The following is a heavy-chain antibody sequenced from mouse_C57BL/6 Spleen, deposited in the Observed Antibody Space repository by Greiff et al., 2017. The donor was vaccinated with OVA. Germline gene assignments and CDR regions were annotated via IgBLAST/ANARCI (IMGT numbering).Heavy chain of an antibody. Sequence: VQVVESGTELVKPGASVKLSCKASGYTFTSYWMHWVKQRPGQGLEWIGNINPSNGGTNYNEKFKSKATLTVDKSSSTAYMQLSSLTSEDSAVYYCARWHIWYFDVWGTGTTVTVSS. V-gene: IGHV1-53*01. CDR3: ARWHIWYFDV. CDR1: GYTFTSYW. J-gene: IGHJ1*03. CDR2: INPSNGGT. D-gene: IGHD3-1*01.